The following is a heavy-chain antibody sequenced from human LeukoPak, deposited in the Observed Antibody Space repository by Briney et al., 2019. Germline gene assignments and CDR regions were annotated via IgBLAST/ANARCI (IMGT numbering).Heavy chain of an antibody. CDR2: MNPNSGNT. V-gene: IGHV1-8*01. Sequence: SVKVSCKASGYTFTSYDINWVRQATGQGLEWMGWMNPNSGNTGYAQKFQGRVTMTRNTSISTAYMELSSLRSEDTAVYYCARSVAYNWNGDDYYYYGMDVWGQGTTVTVSS. CDR3: ARSVAYNWNGDDYYYYGMDV. D-gene: IGHD1-20*01. J-gene: IGHJ6*02. CDR1: GYTFTSYD.